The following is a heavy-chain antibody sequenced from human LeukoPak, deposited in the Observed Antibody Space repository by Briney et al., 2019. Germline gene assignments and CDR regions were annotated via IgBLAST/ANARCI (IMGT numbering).Heavy chain of an antibody. CDR3: ARAKYSSSSYYFDY. V-gene: IGHV3-30-3*01. CDR1: GFTFSSYA. D-gene: IGHD6-6*01. J-gene: IGHJ4*02. CDR2: ISYDGSNK. Sequence: GGSLRLSCAASGFTFSSYAMHWVRQAPGKGLEWVAVISYDGSNKYYADSVKGRFTFSRDNSKNTLYLQMNSLRAEDTAVYYCARAKYSSSSYYFDYWGQGTLVTVSS.